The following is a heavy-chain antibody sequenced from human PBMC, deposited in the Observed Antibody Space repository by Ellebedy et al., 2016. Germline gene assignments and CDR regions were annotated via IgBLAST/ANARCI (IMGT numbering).Heavy chain of an antibody. D-gene: IGHD3-9*01. CDR2: INAGNGNT. Sequence: ASVKVSCKASGYTFTTYAIHWVRQAPGQRLEWMGWINAGNGNTKYSQKIQGRVTITRDTSASTAYMELSSLRSEDTAVYYCARGADFDWLSWFDPWGQGTLVTVSS. CDR3: ARGADFDWLSWFDP. J-gene: IGHJ5*02. V-gene: IGHV1-3*01. CDR1: GYTFTTYA.